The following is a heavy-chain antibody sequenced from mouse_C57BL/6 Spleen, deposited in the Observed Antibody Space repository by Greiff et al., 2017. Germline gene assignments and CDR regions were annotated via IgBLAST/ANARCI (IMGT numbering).Heavy chain of an antibody. CDR3: GGYDYDVDY. CDR2: ISYDGSN. J-gene: IGHJ2*01. V-gene: IGHV3-6*01. Sequence: EVQLVESGPGLVKPSQSLSLTCSVTGYSITSGYYWNWIRQFPGNKLEWMGYISYDGSNNYNPSLKNRISITRDTSKNQFFLKLNSVTTEDTATYYCGGYDYDVDYWGQGTTLTVSS. D-gene: IGHD2-4*01. CDR1: GYSITSGYY.